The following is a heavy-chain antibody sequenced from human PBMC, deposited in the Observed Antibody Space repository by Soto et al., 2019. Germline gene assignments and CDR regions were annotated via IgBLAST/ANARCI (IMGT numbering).Heavy chain of an antibody. J-gene: IGHJ6*02. D-gene: IGHD3-10*01. Sequence: GGSLRLSCSASGFTFSSYAMHWVRQAPGKGLEYVSAISSNGGSTYYADSVKGRFTISRDNSKNTLYLQMSSLRAEDTAVYYCVNGPSHYYGSGSYADYGMDVWGQGTTVTVSS. V-gene: IGHV3-64D*08. CDR2: ISSNGGST. CDR1: GFTFSSYA. CDR3: VNGPSHYYGSGSYADYGMDV.